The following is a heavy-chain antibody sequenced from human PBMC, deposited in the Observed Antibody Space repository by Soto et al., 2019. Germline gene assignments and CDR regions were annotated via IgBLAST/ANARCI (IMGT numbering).Heavy chain of an antibody. CDR3: ARDDNMYSDSTYGMDV. D-gene: IGHD3-22*01. CDR1: GGSISSYY. Sequence: SETLSLTCTVSGGSISSYYWSWIRQPAGKGLEWIGRIYTSGSTNYNPSLKSRVTMSVDTSKNQFSLKLSSVTAADTAVYYCARDDNMYSDSTYGMDVWGQGSTVTVSS. J-gene: IGHJ6*02. CDR2: IYTSGST. V-gene: IGHV4-4*07.